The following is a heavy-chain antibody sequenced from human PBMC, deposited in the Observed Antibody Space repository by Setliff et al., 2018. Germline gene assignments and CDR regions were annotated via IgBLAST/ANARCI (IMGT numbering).Heavy chain of an antibody. J-gene: IGHJ4*02. V-gene: IGHV3-30-3*01. Sequence: GGSLRLSCAASGFTISYYAIHWVRQAPGKGLEWVAVSRYAENYQYYADSVRGRFTISRDNSKNALYLQMNSLRVEDTAVYYCARDTPYDYTWKTYRYPDYRGRGTLVTVSS. D-gene: IGHD3-16*02. CDR3: ARDTPYDYTWKTYRYPDY. CDR2: SRYAENYQ. CDR1: GFTISYYA.